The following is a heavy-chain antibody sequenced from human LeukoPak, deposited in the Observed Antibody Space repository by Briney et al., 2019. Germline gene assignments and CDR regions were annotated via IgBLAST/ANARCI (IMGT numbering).Heavy chain of an antibody. J-gene: IGHJ4*02. CDR2: INHSGST. D-gene: IGHD3-9*01. CDR1: GGSFSGYY. Sequence: SETLSLTCAVYGGSFSGYYWSWIRQPPGKGLEWIGEINHSGSTNYNPSLKSRVTISVDTSKNQFSLKLSSVTAADTAVYYCARGGGGYYDILTGYQYYFDYWGQGTLVTVSS. V-gene: IGHV4-34*01. CDR3: ARGGGGYYDILTGYQYYFDY.